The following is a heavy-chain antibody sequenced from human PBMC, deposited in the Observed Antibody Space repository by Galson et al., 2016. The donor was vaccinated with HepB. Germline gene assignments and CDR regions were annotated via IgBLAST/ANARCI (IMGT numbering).Heavy chain of an antibody. CDR1: GYSLASYW. CDR2: TFPGDSDT. V-gene: IGHV5-51*01. CDR3: TRLRFFSAANYFYGMDV. J-gene: IGHJ6*02. Sequence: QSGAEVKKPGESLKISCKGSGYSLASYWIGWVRQMPGKGLEYMGITFPGDSDTTYSPSFQGQVTISVDKSISTAYLQWSSLEASDTAMYYCTRLRFFSAANYFYGMDVWGQGTTVTVSS. D-gene: IGHD3-10*01.